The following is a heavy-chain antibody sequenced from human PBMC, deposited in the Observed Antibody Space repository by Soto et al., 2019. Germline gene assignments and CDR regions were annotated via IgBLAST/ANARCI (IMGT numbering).Heavy chain of an antibody. CDR1: GYTFTSYD. CDR3: ARSDGYNFNWLDS. J-gene: IGHJ5*01. Sequence: QVQLVQSGAEVKTPGASVKVSGKASGYTFTSYDMNWVRQAPGQGLEWMGWMNPNSGNTGYAQKFQGRLTMTRDTAISIAHMELSSLRNEDTAVYYCARSDGYNFNWLDSWGQGTLVTVSA. V-gene: IGHV1-8*01. CDR2: MNPNSGNT. D-gene: IGHD2-21*01.